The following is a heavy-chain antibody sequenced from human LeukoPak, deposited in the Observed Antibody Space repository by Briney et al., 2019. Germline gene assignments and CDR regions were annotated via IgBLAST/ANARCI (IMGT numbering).Heavy chain of an antibody. CDR3: ARQTGSGLFILP. CDR2: NYYSDNT. J-gene: IGHJ4*02. D-gene: IGHD3/OR15-3a*01. CDR1: SVSISSSNSY. Sequence: SETRSLTCTVYSVSISSSNSYWGWILHPPGNGLEWIGSNYYSDNTYYAPALKSQVSISVDTSKNQFSLKLTSVTAADTAVYYCARQTGSGLFILPGGQGTLVTVSS. V-gene: IGHV4-39*01.